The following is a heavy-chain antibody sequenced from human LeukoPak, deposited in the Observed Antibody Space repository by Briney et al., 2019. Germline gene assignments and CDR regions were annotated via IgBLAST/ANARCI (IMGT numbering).Heavy chain of an antibody. J-gene: IGHJ5*02. V-gene: IGHV3-53*01. D-gene: IGHD6-13*01. Sequence: GGSLRLSCTVSGFTVSSNSMSWVRQAPGKGLEWVSFIYSDNTHYSDSVKGRFTISRDNSKNTLYLQMNSLRAEDTAVYYCARAAAVWTLKNTYSENWFDPWGQGTLVTVSS. CDR3: ARAAAVWTLKNTYSENWFDP. CDR1: GFTVSSNS. CDR2: IYSDNT.